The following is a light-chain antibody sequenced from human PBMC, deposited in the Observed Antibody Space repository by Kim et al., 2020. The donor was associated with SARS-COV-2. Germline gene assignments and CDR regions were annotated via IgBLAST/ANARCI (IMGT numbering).Light chain of an antibody. CDR3: NSRDSSGNHYV. CDR2: GKN. CDR1: SLRSYS. V-gene: IGLV3-19*01. J-gene: IGLJ1*01. Sequence: ALGQTGRMKCQGASLRSYSASWYQQKPGQAPVLVIYGKNNRPSGIPDRFSGSSSGNTASLTITGAQAEDEADYYCNSRDSSGNHYVFGTGTKVTVL.